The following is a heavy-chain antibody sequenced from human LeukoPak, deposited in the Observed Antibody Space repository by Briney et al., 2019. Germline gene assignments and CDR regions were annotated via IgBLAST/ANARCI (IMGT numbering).Heavy chain of an antibody. CDR3: ARWDGSGSSRWFDP. Sequence: SPTLSLTCTVSGGSISSGSYYWSWIRQPAGQGLEWIGRIYTSGSTNYNPSLKSRVTISVDTSKNQFSLKRSSGTAADTAVYYCARWDGSGSSRWFDPWGQGTLVTVSS. J-gene: IGHJ5*02. D-gene: IGHD3-10*01. V-gene: IGHV4-61*02. CDR1: GGSISSGSYY. CDR2: IYTSGST.